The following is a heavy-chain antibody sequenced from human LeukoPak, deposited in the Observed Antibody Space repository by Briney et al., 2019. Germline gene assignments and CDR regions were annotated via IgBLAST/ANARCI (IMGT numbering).Heavy chain of an antibody. CDR1: GFTFSSYG. Sequence: GGSLRLSCAASGFTFSSYGMHWVRQAPGKGLEWVSYISSSGSTIYYADSVKGRFTISRDNAKNSLYLQMNSLRAEDTAVYYCARDLSSIHPEQMPPNLFDPWGQGTLVTVSS. J-gene: IGHJ5*02. D-gene: IGHD1-14*01. V-gene: IGHV3-48*04. CDR3: ARDLSSIHPEQMPPNLFDP. CDR2: ISSSGSTI.